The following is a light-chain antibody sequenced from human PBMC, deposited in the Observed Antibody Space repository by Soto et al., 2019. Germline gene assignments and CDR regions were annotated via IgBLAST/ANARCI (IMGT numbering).Light chain of an antibody. Sequence: QSVLTQPASVSGSPGQSITISCTGTSSDVGSYNLVSWYQQHPGKAPKLMIYEVSKRPSGVSNRFSGSKSGNTASLTISGLQAEDEADYYCCSYAGSSTFLFGGGTQLT. CDR3: CSYAGSSTFL. CDR1: SSDVGSYNL. V-gene: IGLV2-23*02. J-gene: IGLJ2*01. CDR2: EVS.